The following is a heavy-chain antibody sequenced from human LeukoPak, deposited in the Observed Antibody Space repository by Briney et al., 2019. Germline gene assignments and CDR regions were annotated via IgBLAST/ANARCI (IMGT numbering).Heavy chain of an antibody. V-gene: IGHV1-2*06. J-gene: IGHJ3*02. CDR2: INPNSGDT. Sequence: ASVKVSCKASGYTFTAYYMHWVRQAPGQGLEWVGRINPNSGDTNYAQKFQGRVTMTRDTSISTVYMELTGLRSDDTAVYYCARDVXXISSATDTFDMWGQGTVVTVSS. CDR1: GYTFTAYY. D-gene: IGHD1-14*01. CDR3: ARDVXXISSATDTFDM.